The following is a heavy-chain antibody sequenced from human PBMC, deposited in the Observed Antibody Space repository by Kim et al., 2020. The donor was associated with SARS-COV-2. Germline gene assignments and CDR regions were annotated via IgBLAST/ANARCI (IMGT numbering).Heavy chain of an antibody. CDR3: ARGRADGDYLGGFDP. D-gene: IGHD4-17*01. Sequence: SVKVSCKASGGTFSSYAISWVRQAPGQGLEWMGGIIPIFGTANYAQKFQGRVTITADESTSTAYMELSSLRSEDTAVYYCARGRADGDYLGGFDPWGQGTLVTVSS. V-gene: IGHV1-69*13. CDR1: GGTFSSYA. CDR2: IIPIFGTA. J-gene: IGHJ5*02.